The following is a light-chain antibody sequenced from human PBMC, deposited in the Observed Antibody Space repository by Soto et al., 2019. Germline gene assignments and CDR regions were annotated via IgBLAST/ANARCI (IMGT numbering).Light chain of an antibody. CDR3: QEYAGPPPIT. CDR1: QSVRSER. V-gene: IGKV3-20*01. J-gene: IGKJ5*01. Sequence: EIVLTQSPDTLSLSPGERATLSCRASQSVRSERLAWYQQKRGQAPRLVIFDASFRASGIPERFRGSGSGTDFTLTITRLEPEDFAVYYCQEYAGPPPITFGRGTRLENK. CDR2: DAS.